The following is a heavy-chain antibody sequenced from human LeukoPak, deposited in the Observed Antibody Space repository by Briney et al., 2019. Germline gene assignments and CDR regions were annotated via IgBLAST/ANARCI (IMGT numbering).Heavy chain of an antibody. CDR3: AKDAAPGNSIWDPFYS. D-gene: IGHD1-7*01. Sequence: PGGSLRLSCAASGFPFNIYGMRWVRQAPGKGLEWVSTVGGGKAIHYADSVKGRFTGSRDDAKSTVYLQRNRLRVEGTAIYFCAKDAAPGNSIWDPFYSWGDGTPVTVSS. CDR1: GFPFNIYG. CDR2: VGGGKAI. J-gene: IGHJ5*01. V-gene: IGHV3-69-1*01.